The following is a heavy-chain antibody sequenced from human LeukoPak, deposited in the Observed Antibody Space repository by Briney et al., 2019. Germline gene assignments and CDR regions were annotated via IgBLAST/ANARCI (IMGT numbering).Heavy chain of an antibody. D-gene: IGHD3-16*01. CDR3: ARDGALVVFDAFDI. CDR2: ISSSSSTI. CDR1: GFTFSSYS. J-gene: IGHJ3*02. V-gene: IGHV3-48*04. Sequence: SGGSLRLSCAASGFTFSSYSMNWVRQAPGKGLEWVSYISSSSSTIYYADSVKGRFTISRDNAKNSLYLQMNSLRAEDTAVYYCARDGALVVFDAFDIWGQGTMVTVSS.